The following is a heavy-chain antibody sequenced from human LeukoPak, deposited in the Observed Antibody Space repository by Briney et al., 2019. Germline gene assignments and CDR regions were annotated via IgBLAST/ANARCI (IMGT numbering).Heavy chain of an antibody. CDR1: GYSFTSYW. CDR2: SYPGDSDT. J-gene: IGHJ5*02. V-gene: IGHV5-51*01. Sequence: GESLKISCKGSGYSFTSYWIGWVRQVPGKGLEWMGISYPGDSDTRYSPSFQGQVTISADESFSTAYLQWSSLKASDTAMYYCARHRSWGFWGRTTNWFDPWGQGTLVTVSS. D-gene: IGHD7-27*01. CDR3: ARHRSWGFWGRTTNWFDP.